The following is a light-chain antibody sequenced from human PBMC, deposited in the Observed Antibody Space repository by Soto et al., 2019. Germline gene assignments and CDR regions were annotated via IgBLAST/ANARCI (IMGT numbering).Light chain of an antibody. CDR2: DAS. Sequence: EIVLTQSPATLSLSPGERATLSCRASQSVSSYLAWYQHKPGQAPRLLIYDASKRATGIPARFRGSGSGTDFTLTIISLEPEDFAVYYCQQRSNWPPTWTFGQGTRVEIK. CDR3: QQRSNWPPTWT. V-gene: IGKV3-11*01. J-gene: IGKJ1*01. CDR1: QSVSSY.